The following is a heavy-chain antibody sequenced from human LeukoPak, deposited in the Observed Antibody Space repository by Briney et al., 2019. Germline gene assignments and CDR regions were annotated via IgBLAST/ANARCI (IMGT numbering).Heavy chain of an antibody. V-gene: IGHV3-53*01. D-gene: IGHD5-12*01. CDR1: GVTLSSNY. Sequence: PGGSLRLSCAASGVTLSSNYMSWVRQAPGKGLEWVSVIYSGGSTYYADSVKGRFTISRDNSKNTLYLQMNSLRAEDTAVYYCARSVATTRRVDYWGQGTLVSVSS. CDR2: IYSGGST. CDR3: ARSVATTRRVDY. J-gene: IGHJ4*02.